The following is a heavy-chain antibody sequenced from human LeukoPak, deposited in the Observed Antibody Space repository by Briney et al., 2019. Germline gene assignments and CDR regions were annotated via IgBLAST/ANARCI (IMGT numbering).Heavy chain of an antibody. CDR3: ARHSLYYYDSSGYYSN. CDR2: INHSGST. Sequence: SETLSLTCAVYGGSFSGYYWSWIRQPPGKGLEWIGGINHSGSTNYNPSLKSRVTISVDTSKNQFSLKLSSVTAADTAVYYCARHSLYYYDSSGYYSNWGQGTLVTVSS. CDR1: GGSFSGYY. J-gene: IGHJ4*02. D-gene: IGHD3-22*01. V-gene: IGHV4-34*01.